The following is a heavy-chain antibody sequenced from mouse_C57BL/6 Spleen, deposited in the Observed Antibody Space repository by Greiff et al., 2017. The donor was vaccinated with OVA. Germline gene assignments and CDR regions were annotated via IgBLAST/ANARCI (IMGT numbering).Heavy chain of an antibody. CDR3: ASSGTKGKFAY. CDR1: GFNIKDYY. D-gene: IGHD4-1*01. J-gene: IGHJ3*01. V-gene: IGHV14-2*01. CDR2: IDPEDGET. Sequence: EVQLQQSGAELVKPGASVKLSCTASGFNIKDYYMHWVKQRTEQGLEWIGRIDPEDGETKYAPQFQGKATITADTSSNTAYLQLSSLTSEDTAVXSCASSGTKGKFAYWGQGTLVTVSA.